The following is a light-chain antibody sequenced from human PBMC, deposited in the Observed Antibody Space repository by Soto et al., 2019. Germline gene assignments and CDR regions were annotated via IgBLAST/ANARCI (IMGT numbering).Light chain of an antibody. Sequence: DVVMSQSPHSLPVTLGQPASISCRSSQSLLYSDGNNYFNWFQQRPGQSPRRLIYKVSNRESGVPDRFSGSGSGTDFTLKIIRVEAEDVGIYYFMQGTYWPYSCGQGTRLEIK. CDR1: QSLLYSDGNNY. J-gene: IGKJ2*03. V-gene: IGKV2-30*01. CDR3: MQGTYWPYS. CDR2: KVS.